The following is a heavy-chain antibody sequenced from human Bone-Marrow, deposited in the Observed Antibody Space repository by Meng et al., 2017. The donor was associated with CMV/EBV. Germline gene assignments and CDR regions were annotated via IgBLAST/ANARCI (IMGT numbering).Heavy chain of an antibody. CDR2: IYPGDPDT. D-gene: IGHD3-22*01. Sequence: GESLKISCKGSGYSFTSYWIGWVRQMPGKGLEWMGIIYPGDPDTRYSPSFQGQVTISADKSISTAYLQWSSLKASDTAMYYCAICAGSSGYYEGVDYWGQGTLVTVSS. V-gene: IGHV5-51*01. CDR3: AICAGSSGYYEGVDY. CDR1: GYSFTSYW. J-gene: IGHJ4*02.